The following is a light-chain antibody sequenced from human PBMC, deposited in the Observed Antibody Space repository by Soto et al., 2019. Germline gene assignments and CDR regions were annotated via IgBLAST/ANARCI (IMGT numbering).Light chain of an antibody. Sequence: EIVMTQSPATLSVSPGERATLSCRASQSVGSNLAWYQQKPGQAPRLIIYGASTRATGLPARFSGSGAGTEITLTSSSLQSEDFVFYYCQQYNNWPRTFGQGTKVDIK. V-gene: IGKV3-15*01. J-gene: IGKJ1*01. CDR2: GAS. CDR1: QSVGSN. CDR3: QQYNNWPRT.